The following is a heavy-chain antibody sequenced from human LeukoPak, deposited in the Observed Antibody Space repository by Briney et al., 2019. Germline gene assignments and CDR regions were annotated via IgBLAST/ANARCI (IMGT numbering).Heavy chain of an antibody. CDR1: GFTFSSYG. CDR3: AKEARGPTNYYFDY. J-gene: IGHJ4*02. CDR2: IWYGGSNK. V-gene: IGHV3-33*06. Sequence: GGSLRLSCAASGFTFSSYGMHWVRQAPGKGLERVAVIWYGGSNKYYADSVKGRFTISRDNSKNTLYLQMNSLRAEDTAVYYCAKEARGPTNYYFDYWGQGTLVTVSS. D-gene: IGHD1-1*01.